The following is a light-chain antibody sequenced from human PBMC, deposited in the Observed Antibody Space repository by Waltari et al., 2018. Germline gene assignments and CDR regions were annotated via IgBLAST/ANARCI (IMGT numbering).Light chain of an antibody. J-gene: IGKJ5*01. CDR1: QDISNS. Sequence: DIQMTQSPSSLSASIGDRITITCRASQDISNSLAWYQQKPGKAPKLLISSASRLKSGVPSRFIGGGSGADYTLTIFRLQPEDCGTYYCHQYYSTPPVTFGQGTRLEIK. CDR3: HQYYSTPPVT. V-gene: IGKV1-NL1*01. CDR2: SAS.